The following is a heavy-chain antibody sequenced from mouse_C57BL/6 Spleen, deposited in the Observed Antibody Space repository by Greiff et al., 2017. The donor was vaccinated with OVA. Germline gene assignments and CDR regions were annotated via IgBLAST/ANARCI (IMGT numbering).Heavy chain of an antibody. Sequence: VQLQQPGAELVMPGASVKLSCKASGYTFTSYWMHWVKQRPGQGLEWIGKIDPSDSYTNYNQKFKGKSTLTVDKSSSTAYMQLSSLTSEDSAVYYCARQLRHGAMDYWGQGTSVTVSS. CDR1: GYTFTSYW. CDR2: IDPSDSYT. J-gene: IGHJ4*01. D-gene: IGHD3-2*02. CDR3: ARQLRHGAMDY. V-gene: IGHV1-69*01.